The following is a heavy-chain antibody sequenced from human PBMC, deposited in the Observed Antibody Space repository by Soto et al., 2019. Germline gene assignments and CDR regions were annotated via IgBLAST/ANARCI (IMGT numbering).Heavy chain of an antibody. CDR1: GFTVSSNY. CDR2: IYSGGST. CDR3: ARDPLSYGDYAQTYWYFDL. V-gene: IGHV3-53*01. J-gene: IGHJ2*01. D-gene: IGHD4-17*01. Sequence: PGGSLRLSCAASGFTVSSNYMSWVCQAPGKGLEWVSVIYSGGSTYYADSVKGRFTISRDNSKNTLYLQMNSLRADDTAVYYCARDPLSYGDYAQTYWYFDLWGRGTRVTVSS.